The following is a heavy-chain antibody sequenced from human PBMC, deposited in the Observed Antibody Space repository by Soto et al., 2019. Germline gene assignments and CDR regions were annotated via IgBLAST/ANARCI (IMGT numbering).Heavy chain of an antibody. CDR1: GFTFSCCG. D-gene: IGHD1-26*01. J-gene: IGHJ4*02. CDR3: XXXXXXXXYSSDY. Sequence: QVQLVESGGGVVQPGGSLRLSRAASGFTFSCCGMHWVRQAPGXGXEWVAVISHDGSNGDYADSVTGRFTISRXXSKXXXXXXXXXXXXXXXXXXXXXXXXXXXXYSSDYWGQGTLVTVSS. V-gene: IGHV3-30*03. CDR2: ISHDGSNG.